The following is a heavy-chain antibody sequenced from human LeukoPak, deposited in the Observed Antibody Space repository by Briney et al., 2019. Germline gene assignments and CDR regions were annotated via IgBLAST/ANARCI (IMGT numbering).Heavy chain of an antibody. J-gene: IGHJ4*02. CDR1: GFTFSSYG. CDR3: ARDGGTYYDYVWGSYRYNPPDY. D-gene: IGHD3-16*02. V-gene: IGHV3-33*01. CDR2: IRYDGSNK. Sequence: AAGSLRLSCAASGFTFSSYGMHWVRQAPGKGLEWVAVIRYDGSNKYYADSVKGRFTISRDNSKNTLYLQMNSLRAEDTAVYYCARDGGTYYDYVWGSYRYNPPDYGGQGTLVTVSS.